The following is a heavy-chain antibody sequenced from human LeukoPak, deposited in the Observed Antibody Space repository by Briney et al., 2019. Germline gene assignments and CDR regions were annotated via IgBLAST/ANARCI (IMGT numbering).Heavy chain of an antibody. J-gene: IGHJ4*02. V-gene: IGHV4-39*01. D-gene: IGHD2-15*01. CDR1: GGSISSSSSF. Sequence: PSETLSLTCTVSGGSISSSSSFWGWIRQPPGKGLEWIATVYYSGTTYYNPSLKSRVTISVDTSKNQFSLKLSSVTAADTAVYYCARHPHHCDGGSCFPPDYWGQGALVTVSS. CDR3: ARHPHHCDGGSCFPPDY. CDR2: VYYSGTT.